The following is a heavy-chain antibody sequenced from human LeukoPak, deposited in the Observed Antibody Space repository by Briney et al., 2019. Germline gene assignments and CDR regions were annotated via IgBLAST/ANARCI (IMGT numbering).Heavy chain of an antibody. CDR3: ATISGSYPDWDY. CDR2: ISSNATYK. D-gene: IGHD1-26*01. Sequence: GGSLRLSCAASGFTFSLYSMNWVRQAPGKGLEWVSSISSNATYKYYADSVRGRFTISRDNAKNLLYLQTDSLRVEDTAVYYCATISGSYPDWDYWGQGILVTVSS. V-gene: IGHV3-21*06. CDR1: GFTFSLYS. J-gene: IGHJ4*02.